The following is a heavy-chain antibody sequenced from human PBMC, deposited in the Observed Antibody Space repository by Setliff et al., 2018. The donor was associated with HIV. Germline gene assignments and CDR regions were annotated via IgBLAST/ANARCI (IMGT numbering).Heavy chain of an antibody. D-gene: IGHD1-1*01. Sequence: PGGSLRLSCEASGFTLRSYAMYWVRQAPGKGLEWVAGISGAGATTYYADSVKGRFTISRDNSKDTLYLQMNSLRAEDTAVYYCAKSGVRPHPSHDYYYYGMDVWGQGTTVTVSS. CDR1: GFTLRSYA. CDR2: ISGAGATT. V-gene: IGHV3-23*01. J-gene: IGHJ6*02. CDR3: AKSGVRPHPSHDYYYYGMDV.